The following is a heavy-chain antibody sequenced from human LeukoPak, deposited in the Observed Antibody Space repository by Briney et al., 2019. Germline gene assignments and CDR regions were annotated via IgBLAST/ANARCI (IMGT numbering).Heavy chain of an antibody. J-gene: IGHJ3*02. CDR1: GYTFTSYG. Sequence: ASVKVSCKASGYTFTSYGISWVRQAPGQGLEWMGWISAYNGNTNYAQKLQGRVTMTTDTSTSTAYMELRSLRSDDTAVYYCARDGGYDFWSGYYIGGAFDIWGQGTVVTVSS. V-gene: IGHV1-18*01. CDR3: ARDGGYDFWSGYYIGGAFDI. D-gene: IGHD3-3*01. CDR2: ISAYNGNT.